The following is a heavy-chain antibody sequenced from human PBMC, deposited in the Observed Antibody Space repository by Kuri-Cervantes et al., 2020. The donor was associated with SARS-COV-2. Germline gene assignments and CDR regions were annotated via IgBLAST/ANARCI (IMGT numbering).Heavy chain of an antibody. D-gene: IGHD1-26*01. CDR1: GFRFTTYW. V-gene: IGHV5-51*01. CDR3: ARTRGSYYTDAFDL. Sequence: GESLKISCKGSGFRFTTYWIGWVRQMPGKGLEWMAIIYPTDSDTRYSPSFQGQVTILADKSISTAYLQWSSLKASDSAMYYCARTRGSYYTDAFDLWGQGTMVTVSS. J-gene: IGHJ3*01. CDR2: IYPTDSDT.